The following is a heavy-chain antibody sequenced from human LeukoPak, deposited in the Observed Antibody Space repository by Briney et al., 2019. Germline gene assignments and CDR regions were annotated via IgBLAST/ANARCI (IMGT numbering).Heavy chain of an antibody. V-gene: IGHV4-39*07. J-gene: IGHJ1*01. Sequence: SETLSLTCTVSGGSISSSSYYWGWIRQPPGKGLEWIGSIYYSGSTYYNPSLKRRVTISVDTSKNQFSLKLSSVTAADTAVYYCARGELEAFQHWGQGTLVTVSS. CDR1: GGSISSSSYY. D-gene: IGHD1-26*01. CDR2: IYYSGST. CDR3: ARGELEAFQH.